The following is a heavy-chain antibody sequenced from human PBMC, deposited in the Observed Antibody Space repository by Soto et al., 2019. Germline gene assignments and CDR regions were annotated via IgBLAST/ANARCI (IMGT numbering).Heavy chain of an antibody. Sequence: GGSLRLSCAASGFTFSSYGMHWVRQAPGKGLEWVAVISYDGSNKYYADSVKGRFTISRDNSKNTLYLQMNSLRAEDTAVYYCAKEGYSSSYLSYYYYYYMDVWGKGTTVTVSS. D-gene: IGHD6-6*01. CDR2: ISYDGSNK. CDR3: AKEGYSSSYLSYYYYYYMDV. V-gene: IGHV3-30*18. J-gene: IGHJ6*03. CDR1: GFTFSSYG.